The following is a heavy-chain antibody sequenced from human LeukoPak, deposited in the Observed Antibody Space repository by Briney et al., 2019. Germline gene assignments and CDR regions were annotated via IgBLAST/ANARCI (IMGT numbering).Heavy chain of an antibody. D-gene: IGHD1-26*01. J-gene: IGHJ4*02. CDR3: ASRGSYRVR. V-gene: IGHV3-23*01. Sequence: PGGSLRLSCAASGFTFSSYAMSWVRQAPGKGLEWVSAISAGGSTYCADSVKGRFTISRDTSKNTLYLQMNSLRAEDTAVYYCASRGSYRVRWGQGALVTVSS. CDR2: ISAGGST. CDR1: GFTFSSYA.